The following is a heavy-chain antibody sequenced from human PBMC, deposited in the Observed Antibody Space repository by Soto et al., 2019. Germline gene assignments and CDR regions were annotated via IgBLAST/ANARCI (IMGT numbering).Heavy chain of an antibody. J-gene: IGHJ4*02. CDR2: ISSSSSTI. V-gene: IGHV3-48*02. CDR3: ARDPDSSGYYRYFDY. CDR1: GFTFSSYS. D-gene: IGHD3-22*01. Sequence: GGSLRLSCAASGFTFSSYSMNWVRQAPGKGLEWVSYISSSSSTIYYADSVKGRSTISRDNAKNSLYLQMNSLRDEDTAVYYCARDPDSSGYYRYFDYWGQGTLVTVSS.